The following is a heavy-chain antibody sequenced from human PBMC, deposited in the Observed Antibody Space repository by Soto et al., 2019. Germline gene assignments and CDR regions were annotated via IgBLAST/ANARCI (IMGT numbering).Heavy chain of an antibody. V-gene: IGHV3-33*01. J-gene: IGHJ3*02. CDR3: ARDPLTPRGAFDI. D-gene: IGHD2-15*01. Sequence: QVQLVESGGGVVQPGRSLRLSCAASGFTFSSYGMHWVRQAPGKGLEWVAVIWYDGSNKYYADFVKGRFTISRDNSKNTLYLQMNSLRAEDTAVYYCARDPLTPRGAFDIWGQGTMVTVSS. CDR1: GFTFSSYG. CDR2: IWYDGSNK.